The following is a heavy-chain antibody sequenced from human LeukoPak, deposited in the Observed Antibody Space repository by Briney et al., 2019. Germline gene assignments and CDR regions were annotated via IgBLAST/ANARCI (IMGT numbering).Heavy chain of an antibody. CDR2: ISTTSST. CDR1: GFTFSSFS. Sequence: GGSLRLSCAASGFTFSSFSIHWVRLTPGKGLEWVSFISTTSSTHYGASVKGRFTLSRDNAKNSVSPLTNSLRADDTAVYYCVRDPSRLEPGYFDNWGQGVLVTVSS. CDR3: VRDPSRLEPGYFDN. D-gene: IGHD6-19*01. J-gene: IGHJ4*02. V-gene: IGHV3-21*01.